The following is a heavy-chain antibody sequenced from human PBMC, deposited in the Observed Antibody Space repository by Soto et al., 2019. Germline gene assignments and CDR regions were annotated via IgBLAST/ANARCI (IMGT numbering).Heavy chain of an antibody. CDR2: ISAYNVNT. V-gene: IGHV1-18*01. Sequence: QVQLVQSGAEVKKPGASVKVSCKASGYTFTSYGISWVRQAPGQGLEWMGWISAYNVNTNYAQKLQGRVTMTTDTSKGTAYMELRSFGTNDTAVYYCASDRCEVRGPKFYFSDGMYRGGQGTTVTVS. D-gene: IGHD3-10*01. CDR3: ASDRCEVRGPKFYFSDGMYR. CDR1: GYTFTSYG. J-gene: IGHJ6*02.